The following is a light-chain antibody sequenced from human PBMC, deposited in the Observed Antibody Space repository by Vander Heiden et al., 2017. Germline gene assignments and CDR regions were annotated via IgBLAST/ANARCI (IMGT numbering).Light chain of an antibody. CDR1: QSISSW. CDR2: KAS. V-gene: IGKV1-5*03. CDR3: QQYNSYSQT. Sequence: DIQMTQSASTLSAFVGDRVTITCRASQSISSWLAWYQQKPGKAPKLLIYKASSLESGVPSRFSGSGSGTEFTLTISSLQPDDFATYYCQQYNSYSQTFGQGTKLEIK. J-gene: IGKJ2*01.